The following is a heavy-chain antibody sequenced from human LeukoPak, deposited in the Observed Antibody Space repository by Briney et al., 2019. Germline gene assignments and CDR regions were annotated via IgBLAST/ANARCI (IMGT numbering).Heavy chain of an antibody. CDR2: ISAYNGNT. V-gene: IGHV1-18*01. Sequence: ASVKVSCKASGYTFTSYGISWVRQAPGQELEWMGWISAYNGNTNYAQKLQGRVTMTTDTSTSTAYMELRSLRSDDTAVYYCARDWSIAVAVDYWGQGTLVTVSS. CDR3: ARDWSIAVAVDY. J-gene: IGHJ4*02. D-gene: IGHD6-19*01. CDR1: GYTFTSYG.